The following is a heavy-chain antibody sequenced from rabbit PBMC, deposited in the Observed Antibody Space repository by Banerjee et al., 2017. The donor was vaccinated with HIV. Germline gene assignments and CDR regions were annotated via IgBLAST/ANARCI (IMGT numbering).Heavy chain of an antibody. CDR2: INTSSGNT. V-gene: IGHV1S45*01. CDR1: GIDFSGYYY. J-gene: IGHJ4*01. D-gene: IGHD8-1*01. Sequence: QEQLKETGGGLVKPGASLTLTCKASGIDFSGYYYMCWVRQAPGKGLEWIACINTSSGNTVYASWAKGRFTISRTSSTTVTLQMTSLTAADTATYFCARAGSGYRQFDLWGPGTLVTVS. CDR3: ARAGSGYRQFDL.